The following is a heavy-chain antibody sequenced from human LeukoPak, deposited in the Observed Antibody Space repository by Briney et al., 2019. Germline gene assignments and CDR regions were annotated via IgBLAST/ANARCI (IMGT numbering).Heavy chain of an antibody. CDR1: GFSFSTYW. Sequence: GGFLRLSCGASGFSFSTYWMSWVRQTPGKGLEWLANIKEDGSQKYYVNSVAGRFSISRDNAKNSLFLQMDYLRADDTAVYYCARLGAGSGSLDFWGQGTLVTVSS. CDR2: IKEDGSQK. D-gene: IGHD5-12*01. J-gene: IGHJ4*02. CDR3: ARLGAGSGSLDF. V-gene: IGHV3-7*01.